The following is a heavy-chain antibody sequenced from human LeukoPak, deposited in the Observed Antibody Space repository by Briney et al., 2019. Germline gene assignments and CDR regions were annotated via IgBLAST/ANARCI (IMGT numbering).Heavy chain of an antibody. CDR2: INTDGSST. CDR3: AREVDQGSKYYFDY. CDR1: GFTFSSYA. Sequence: GGSLRLSCAASGFTFSSYAMSWVRQAPGKGLVWVSRINTDGSSTVYADSVKGRFTISRDNAKNTLYLQMNSLRAEDTAVYYCAREVDQGSKYYFDYWGQGTLVTVSS. V-gene: IGHV3-74*01. J-gene: IGHJ4*02. D-gene: IGHD3-10*01.